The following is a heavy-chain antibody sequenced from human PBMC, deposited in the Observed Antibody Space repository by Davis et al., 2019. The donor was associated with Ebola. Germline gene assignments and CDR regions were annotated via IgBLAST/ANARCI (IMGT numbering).Heavy chain of an antibody. V-gene: IGHV5-51*01. CDR1: GYSFSTYW. J-gene: IGHJ6*02. CDR2: IYPGDSDT. CDR3: AILSSNSWFYGMDV. Sequence: KVSCKGSGYSFSTYWIGWVRRMPGKGLEWMGIIYPGDSDTRYSPSFQGQVTISADKSISTAYLQWSSLEASDTAMYYCAILSSNSWFYGMDVWGQGTTVTVSS. D-gene: IGHD6-13*01.